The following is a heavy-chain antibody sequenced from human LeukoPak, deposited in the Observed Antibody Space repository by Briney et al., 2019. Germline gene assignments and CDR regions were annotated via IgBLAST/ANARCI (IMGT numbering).Heavy chain of an antibody. Sequence: PGGSLRLSCAASGFIFSNYGMNWVRQAPGKGLEWVSYISSSSGTIYYADSVKDRFTISRDNAKNSLYLQMNSLRAEDTAVYYCEAPDYWGQGTLVTVSS. CDR1: GFIFSNYG. V-gene: IGHV3-48*01. CDR3: EAPDY. J-gene: IGHJ4*02. CDR2: ISSSSGTI.